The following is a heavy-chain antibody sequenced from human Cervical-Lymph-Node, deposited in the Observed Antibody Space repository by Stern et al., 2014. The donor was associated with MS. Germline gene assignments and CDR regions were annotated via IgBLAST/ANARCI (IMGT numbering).Heavy chain of an antibody. CDR3: ARVWHYGGCFDY. J-gene: IGHJ4*02. Sequence: QVQLQQSGPGLVKPSQTLSLTCTVSGGSISSGGYYWSWIRQHPGKGLEWIGDIYYSGSTYYNPSLKSRVTTSVDTSKNQFSLKLSSVTAADTAVYYCARVWHYGGCFDYWGQGTLVTVSS. CDR1: GGSISSGGYY. D-gene: IGHD3-16*01. CDR2: IYYSGST. V-gene: IGHV4-31*03.